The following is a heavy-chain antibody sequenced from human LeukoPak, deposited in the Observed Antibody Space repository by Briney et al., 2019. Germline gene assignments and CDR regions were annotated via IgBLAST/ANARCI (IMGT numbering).Heavy chain of an antibody. V-gene: IGHV1-3*01. CDR2: INAGNGNT. Sequence: ASVKVSCKASGHTFTSFAMHWVRQAPGQRLEWMGWINAGNGNTKYSQKFQGRVTITRDTSASTAYMELSSLRSEDTAVYYCARTYGSGSYYNPFDYWGQGTLVTVSS. D-gene: IGHD3-10*01. CDR1: GHTFTSFA. CDR3: ARTYGSGSYYNPFDY. J-gene: IGHJ4*02.